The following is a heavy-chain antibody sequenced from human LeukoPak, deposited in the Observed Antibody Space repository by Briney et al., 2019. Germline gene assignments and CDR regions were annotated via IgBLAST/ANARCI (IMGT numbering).Heavy chain of an antibody. CDR2: KRESGSGT. V-gene: IGHV3-23*01. Sequence: GGSLRLSWAVPGLTFSRYAMSWVRKAPGKGLGWVSAKRESGSGTYYADSVKGRFTISRDNSKDTLSLQMNSLRAEDTAVYYCAKDIAQGYTFGSIEQDYWGQGTLVTVSS. J-gene: IGHJ4*02. CDR3: AKDIAQGYTFGSIEQDY. D-gene: IGHD5-18*01. CDR1: GLTFSRYA.